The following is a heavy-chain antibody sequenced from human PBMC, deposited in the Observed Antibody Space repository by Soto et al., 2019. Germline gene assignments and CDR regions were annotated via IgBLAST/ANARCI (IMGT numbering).Heavy chain of an antibody. CDR1: GFTFSSYW. V-gene: IGHV3-74*01. J-gene: IGHJ6*02. Sequence: LRLSCAASGFTFSSYWMHWVRQAPGKGLVWVSRINSDGSSTSYADSVKGRFTISRDNAKNTLYLQMNSLRAEDTAVYYCAREVELAARPLTVHYYYYGMDVWVQGTTVTVSS. CDR2: INSDGSST. CDR3: AREVELAARPLTVHYYYYGMDV. D-gene: IGHD6-6*01.